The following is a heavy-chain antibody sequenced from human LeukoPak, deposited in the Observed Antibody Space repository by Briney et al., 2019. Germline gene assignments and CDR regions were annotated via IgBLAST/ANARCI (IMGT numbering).Heavy chain of an antibody. V-gene: IGHV1-3*03. CDR2: INAGNGNT. J-gene: IGHJ6*03. CDR3: ARGTTVTPYYYYYYMDV. CDR1: GYTFTSYA. D-gene: IGHD4-17*01. Sequence: GASVKVSCKASGYTFTSYAMHWVRQAPGQRLEWMGWINAGNGNTKYSQEFQGRVTITRNTSISTAYMELSSLRSEDTAVYYCARGTTVTPYYYYYYMDVWGKGTTVTVSS.